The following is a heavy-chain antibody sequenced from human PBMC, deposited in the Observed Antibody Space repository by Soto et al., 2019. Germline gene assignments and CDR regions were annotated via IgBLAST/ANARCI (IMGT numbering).Heavy chain of an antibody. CDR1: GGSISSSSYY. J-gene: IGHJ4*02. Sequence: SETLSLTCTVSGGSISSSSYYWGWIRQPPGKGLEWIGSIYYSGSTYYNPSLKSRVTISVDTSKNQFSLKLSSVTAADTAVYYCARQKEWLTPSYYFDYWGQGTLVTLSS. CDR2: IYYSGST. CDR3: ARQKEWLTPSYYFDY. D-gene: IGHD6-19*01. V-gene: IGHV4-39*01.